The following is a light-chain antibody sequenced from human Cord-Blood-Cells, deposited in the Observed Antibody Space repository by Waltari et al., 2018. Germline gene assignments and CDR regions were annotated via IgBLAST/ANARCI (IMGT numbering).Light chain of an antibody. CDR3: MQALQTPWT. Sequence: DIVMTKSPLSLPVTPGEPDSISCRSSQSLLHSNGYNYLDWYLKKPGQSPQLLIYLGSNRASGVPDRFSGSGSGTDFTLKISIVEAEDVGVYYCMQALQTPWTFGQGTKVEIK. V-gene: IGKV2-28*01. CDR2: LGS. J-gene: IGKJ1*01. CDR1: QSLLHSNGYNY.